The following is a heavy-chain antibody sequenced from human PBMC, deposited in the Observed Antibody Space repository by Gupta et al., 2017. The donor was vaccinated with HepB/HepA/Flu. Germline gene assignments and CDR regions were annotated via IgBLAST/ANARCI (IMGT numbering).Heavy chain of an antibody. CDR1: GGSISGYY. D-gene: IGHD3-3*01. Sequence: QLHLQASGPGLVKPSGTLSLTCTVFGGSISGYYWGWIRQPPGKGLEWIGSFYSSGTTFYNPSLRSRVTISADTSKNQFSLRLTSVTTADTAIYYCARRQYYDRVGEDWFDPWGQGTLVTVSS. CDR3: ARRQYYDRVGEDWFDP. V-gene: IGHV4-39*01. CDR2: FYSSGTT. J-gene: IGHJ5*02.